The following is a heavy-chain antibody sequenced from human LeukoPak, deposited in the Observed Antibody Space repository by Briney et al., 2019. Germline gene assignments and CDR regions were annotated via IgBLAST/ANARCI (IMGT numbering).Heavy chain of an antibody. D-gene: IGHD4-17*01. CDR3: ARDYRPYEVLSTVCDY. V-gene: IGHV3-23*01. CDR2: ISGSGGST. Sequence: GGSLRLSCAASGFTFSSYAMSWVRQAPGKGLEWVSAISGSGGSTYYADSVKGRFTISRDNSKNTLYLQMNSLRVEDTAVYFCARDYRPYEVLSTVCDYWGQGTLVTVSS. CDR1: GFTFSSYA. J-gene: IGHJ4*02.